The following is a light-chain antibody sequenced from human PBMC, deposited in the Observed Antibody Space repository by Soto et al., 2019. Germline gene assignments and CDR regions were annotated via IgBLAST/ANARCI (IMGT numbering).Light chain of an antibody. J-gene: IGLJ1*01. CDR2: NNN. V-gene: IGLV1-44*01. Sequence: QSALTQPPSASGAPGQRVTISCSGSSSNIGSHTINWYQQLPGTAPKLLIYNNNQRPSGVPDRFSGSKSGTSASLAISGLQSEDEADYYCAAWDDILNGSYVFGTGTKVTVL. CDR3: AAWDDILNGSYV. CDR1: SSNIGSHT.